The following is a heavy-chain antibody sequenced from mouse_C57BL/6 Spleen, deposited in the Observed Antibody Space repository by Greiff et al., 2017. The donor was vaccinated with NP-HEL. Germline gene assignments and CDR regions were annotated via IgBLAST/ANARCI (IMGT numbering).Heavy chain of an antibody. CDR1: GYSFTGYY. CDR3: AYYDAY. V-gene: IGHV1-42*01. D-gene: IGHD1-1*01. Sequence: VQLQQSGPELVKPGASVKISCKASGYSFTGYYMNWVKQSPEKSLEWIGEINPSTGGTTYNQKFKAKATLTVDKSSSTAYMQLKSLTSEDSAVYYCAYYDAYWGQGTLVTVSA. CDR2: INPSTGGT. J-gene: IGHJ3*01.